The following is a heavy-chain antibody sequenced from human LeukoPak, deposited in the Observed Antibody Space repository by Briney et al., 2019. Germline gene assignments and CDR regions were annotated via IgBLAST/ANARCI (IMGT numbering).Heavy chain of an antibody. V-gene: IGHV4-34*01. CDR1: GGSFSGYY. D-gene: IGHD3-22*01. Sequence: PSETLSLTCAVYGGSFSGYYWSWIRQPPGKGLEWIGEINHSGSTNYNPSLKSRVTISVDTSQKQFSLKLSSVTAADTAVYYCVADSGYWRTEHWGQGTLVTVSS. CDR2: INHSGST. CDR3: VADSGYWRTEH. J-gene: IGHJ1*01.